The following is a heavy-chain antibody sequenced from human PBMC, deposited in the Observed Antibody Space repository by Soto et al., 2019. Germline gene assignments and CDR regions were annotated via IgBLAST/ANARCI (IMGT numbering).Heavy chain of an antibody. CDR3: ASSIRYSSSWYDRGFDP. CDR1: GYSFTSYD. D-gene: IGHD6-13*01. CDR2: MNPNSGNT. Sequence: RASVKLSRKASGYSFTSYDIKWVRQATGQGLEWMGWMNPNSGNTGYAQKFQGRVTMTRNTSISTAYMELSSLRSEDTAVYYCASSIRYSSSWYDRGFDPRVQRTLVTVSS. V-gene: IGHV1-8*01. J-gene: IGHJ5*02.